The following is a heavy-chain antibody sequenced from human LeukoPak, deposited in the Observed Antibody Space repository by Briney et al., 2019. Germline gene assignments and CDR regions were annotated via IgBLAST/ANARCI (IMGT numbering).Heavy chain of an antibody. J-gene: IGHJ6*03. V-gene: IGHV3-30*04. Sequence: PGGSLRLSCAASGFTFSSYAMHWVRQAPGKGLEWVALISYDGSNKNYADSVKGRFTISRDNSKNKLYLQMNSLRPEDTAVYYCAKGSKEVLFTRDHYMDVWGKGTTVTISS. CDR1: GFTFSSYA. CDR3: AKGSKEVLFTRDHYMDV. CDR2: ISYDGSNK. D-gene: IGHD3-3*01.